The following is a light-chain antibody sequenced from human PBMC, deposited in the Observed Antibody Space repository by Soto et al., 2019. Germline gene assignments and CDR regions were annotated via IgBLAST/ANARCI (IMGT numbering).Light chain of an antibody. CDR3: SSFADSSARDYV. CDR2: EGS. Sequence: HSALTQPASVSGSPGQSITISCTGTSSDVGSYNYVSWYQQHTGKAPKLMIDEGSNRPSGVSSRFSGSKSGNTASLTISGLQAEDEADYYCSSFADSSARDYVFGGGTKLTVL. J-gene: IGLJ1*01. V-gene: IGLV2-14*01. CDR1: SSDVGSYNY.